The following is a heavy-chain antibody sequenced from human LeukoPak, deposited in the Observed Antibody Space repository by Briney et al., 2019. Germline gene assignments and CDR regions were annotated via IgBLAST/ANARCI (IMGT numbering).Heavy chain of an antibody. Sequence: ASVKVSCKASGYTVTGYYMHWVRQAPGHGLEWMGWMNPNSGGTNYAQKFQGRVTMTRDTSISTAYMELSRLRSDDTAVYYCARDSSGYPSLSTEIDYWGQGTLVTVSS. J-gene: IGHJ4*02. CDR1: GYTVTGYY. CDR3: ARDSSGYPSLSTEIDY. V-gene: IGHV1-2*02. CDR2: MNPNSGGT. D-gene: IGHD3-22*01.